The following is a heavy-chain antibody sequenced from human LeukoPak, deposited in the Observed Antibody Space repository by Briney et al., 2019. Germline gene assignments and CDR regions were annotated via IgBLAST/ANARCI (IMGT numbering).Heavy chain of an antibody. CDR2: IYYSGST. Sequence: SETLSLTCTVSGGSISSYYWSWIRQPPGKGLEWIGYIYYSGSTNYNPSLKSRVTISVDTSKNQFSLKLSSVTAADTAVYYCASHSYVTGWFDPWGQGTLVTVSS. CDR3: ASHSYVTGWFDP. D-gene: IGHD3-10*02. J-gene: IGHJ5*02. CDR1: GGSISSYY. V-gene: IGHV4-59*01.